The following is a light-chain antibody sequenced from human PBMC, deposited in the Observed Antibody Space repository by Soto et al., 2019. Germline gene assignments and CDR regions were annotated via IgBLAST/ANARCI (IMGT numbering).Light chain of an antibody. CDR3: SSYTSNNTPGV. Sequence: QSALTQPASVSGSPGQSITISCTGTSSDIGGYNYVSWYQRHPGKAPKLMISSVNIRPSGVSNRFSGSKSGNTASLTISGLQAEDEADYYCSSYTSNNTPGVFGGGTKLTVL. J-gene: IGLJ3*02. V-gene: IGLV2-14*03. CDR2: SVN. CDR1: SSDIGGYNY.